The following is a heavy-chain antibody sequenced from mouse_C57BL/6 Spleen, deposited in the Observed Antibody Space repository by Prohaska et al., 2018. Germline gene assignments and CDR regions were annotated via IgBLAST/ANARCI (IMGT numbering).Heavy chain of an antibody. V-gene: IGHV11-2*01. CDR1: GFTFSGFW. D-gene: IGHD2-1*01. J-gene: IGHJ1*03. CDR2: INSDGSAI. Sequence: EVQLLETGGGLVQPGGSRGLSCEGSGFTFSGFWMSWVRQTPGKTLEWIGDINSDGSAINYAPSIKVRFSIFRDNDKSTLYLQMSKVRSEDTATYFCMRYGNYWYFDVWGTGTTVTVSS. CDR3: MRYGNYWYFDV.